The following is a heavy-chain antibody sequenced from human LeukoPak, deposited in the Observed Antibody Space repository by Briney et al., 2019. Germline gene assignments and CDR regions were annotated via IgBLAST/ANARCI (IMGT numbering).Heavy chain of an antibody. J-gene: IGHJ6*03. D-gene: IGHD6-13*01. V-gene: IGHV1-69*05. CDR2: IIPIFGTA. CDR3: ANIAAAGLDYYYMDV. Sequence: ASVEVSCKASGGTFSSYAISWVRQAPGQGLEWMGRIIPIFGTANYAQKFQGRVTITTDESTSTAYMELSSLRSEDTAVYYCANIAAAGLDYYYMDVWGKGTTVTVSS. CDR1: GGTFSSYA.